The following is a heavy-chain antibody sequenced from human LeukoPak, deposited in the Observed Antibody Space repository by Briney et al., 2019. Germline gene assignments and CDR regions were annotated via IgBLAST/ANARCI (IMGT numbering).Heavy chain of an antibody. D-gene: IGHD5-18*01. Sequence: SETLSLTCTVSGGSIINTLYYWGWIRQPPGKGLEWIASIYYSGNTHYNPSLKSRVTISVDTSKNQFSLKLSSVTAADTAVYYCARGRTAMVPFDYWGQGTLVTVSS. J-gene: IGHJ4*02. CDR2: IYYSGNT. CDR1: GGSIINTLYY. CDR3: ARGRTAMVPFDY. V-gene: IGHV4-39*07.